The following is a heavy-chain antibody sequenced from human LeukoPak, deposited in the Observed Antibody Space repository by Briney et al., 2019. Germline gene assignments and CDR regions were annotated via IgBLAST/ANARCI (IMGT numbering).Heavy chain of an antibody. J-gene: IGHJ6*03. V-gene: IGHV3-48*01. Sequence: PGGSLRLSCAASGFTFSSYTMNWVRQPPGKGLEWVSNIGTSSTTIYYADSVKGRFTISRDNAKNSLYLQMNSLRADDTAVYYRARFAAGGSYYYYMDVWGKGTTVTVS. CDR1: GFTFSSYT. D-gene: IGHD6-25*01. CDR2: IGTSSTTI. CDR3: ARFAAGGSYYYYMDV.